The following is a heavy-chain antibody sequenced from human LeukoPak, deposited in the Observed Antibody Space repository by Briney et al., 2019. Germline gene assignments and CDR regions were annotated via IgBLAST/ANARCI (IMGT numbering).Heavy chain of an antibody. J-gene: IGHJ4*02. Sequence: SETLSLTCIVSGGSISSGGYYWSWIRQHPGKGLEWIGYIYYSGSTYYNPSLKSRVTISVDTSKNQFSLKLSSVTAADTAVYYCARVVIPYYFDYWGQGTLVTVSS. CDR3: ARVVIPYYFDY. D-gene: IGHD3-22*01. CDR1: GGSISSGGYY. V-gene: IGHV4-31*03. CDR2: IYYSGST.